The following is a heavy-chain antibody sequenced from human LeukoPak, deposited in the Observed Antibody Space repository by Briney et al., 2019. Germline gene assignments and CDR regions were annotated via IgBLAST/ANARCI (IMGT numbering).Heavy chain of an antibody. CDR1: GFTFSSYA. Sequence: GRSLRLSCAASGFTFSSYAMHWVRQAPGKGLEWVAVISYDGSNKYYADSVKGRFTISRDNSKNTLYLQMNSLRAEDTAVYYCAGGDYYDSSGYPRTFDYWGQGTLVTVSS. CDR2: ISYDGSNK. J-gene: IGHJ4*02. CDR3: AGGDYYDSSGYPRTFDY. V-gene: IGHV3-30-3*01. D-gene: IGHD3-22*01.